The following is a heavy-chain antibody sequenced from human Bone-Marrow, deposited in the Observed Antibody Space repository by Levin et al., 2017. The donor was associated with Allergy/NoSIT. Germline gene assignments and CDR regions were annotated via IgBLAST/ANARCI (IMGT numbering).Heavy chain of an antibody. V-gene: IGHV3-23*01. CDR3: AKNLGADEGDDILTGLFDY. Sequence: GESLKISCGASGFTFDTFTMSWVRQGPGRGLEWLADISGSGGRTYYADSVKGRFSISRDNSKNIVYLQMNSLRGEDTAVDYCAKNLGADEGDDILTGLFDYWGQGTLVTVSS. CDR1: GFTFDTFT. CDR2: ISGSGGRT. D-gene: IGHD3-9*01. J-gene: IGHJ4*02.